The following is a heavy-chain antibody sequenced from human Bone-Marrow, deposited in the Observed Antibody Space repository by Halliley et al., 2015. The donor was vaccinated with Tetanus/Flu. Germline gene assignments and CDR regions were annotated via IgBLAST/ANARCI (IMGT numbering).Heavy chain of an antibody. Sequence: LGWIGFISYSGSTYSTPSLKSRVTISVDTSNNQFSLKRSSVTAADTAVYYCARRRYFYYGLDVWGQGATVTVSS. V-gene: IGHV4-30-4*01. D-gene: IGHD2-21*01. CDR3: ARRRYFYYGLDV. CDR2: ISYSGST. J-gene: IGHJ6*02.